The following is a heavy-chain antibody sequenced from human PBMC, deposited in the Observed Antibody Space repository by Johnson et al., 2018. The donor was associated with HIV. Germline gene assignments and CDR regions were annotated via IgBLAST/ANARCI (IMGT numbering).Heavy chain of an antibody. V-gene: IGHV3-30*04. D-gene: IGHD1-26*01. CDR2: ISYDGSNK. CDR1: GFTFSSYA. CDR3: ARVGATGAFDI. J-gene: IGHJ3*02. Sequence: QVQLVESGGNVVQPGRSLRLSCAASGFTFSSYAMHWVRQAPGKGLEWVALISYDGSNKYYAESVKGRFTISRDNSKNTLYLQMNSLRAEETAVYYFARVGATGAFDIWGQWTMVTVSS.